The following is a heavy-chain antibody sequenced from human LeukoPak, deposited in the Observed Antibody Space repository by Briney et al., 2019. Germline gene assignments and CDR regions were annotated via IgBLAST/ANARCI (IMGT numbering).Heavy chain of an antibody. CDR3: VRLGAYADGSALYIDY. CDR1: GYTFTTNW. D-gene: IGHD5-24*01. Sequence: PGESLKISGKGSGYTFTTNWIGWVRQMPGKGLEWMGILYPVDSDTRYRPSFQGQVTISADKSINTAYLQWSSLKASDTAMYYCVRLGAYADGSALYIDYWGQGTLVTVSS. J-gene: IGHJ4*02. CDR2: LYPVDSDT. V-gene: IGHV5-51*01.